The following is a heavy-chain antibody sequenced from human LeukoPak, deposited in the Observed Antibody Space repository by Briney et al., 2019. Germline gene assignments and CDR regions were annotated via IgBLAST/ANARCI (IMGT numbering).Heavy chain of an antibody. CDR2: IYYSGST. V-gene: IGHV4-30-4*01. CDR1: GGSISSGDYY. CDR3: ARGLYCSGGSCPFDY. Sequence: PSQTLSLTCTVSGGSISSGDYYWSWIRQPPGKGLEWIGYIYYSGSTYYNPSPKSRVTISVDTSKNQFSLKLSSVTAADTAVYYCARGLYCSGGSCPFDYWGQGTLVTVSS. J-gene: IGHJ4*02. D-gene: IGHD2-15*01.